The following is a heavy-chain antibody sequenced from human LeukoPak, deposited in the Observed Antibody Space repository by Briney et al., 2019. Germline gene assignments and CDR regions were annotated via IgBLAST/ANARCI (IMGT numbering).Heavy chain of an antibody. Sequence: GASVKVSCKASGYTFTTYYMHWVRQAPGQGLEWMGIINPSGGSTTYAQKFQGRVTMTRDTSTSTVYMELSSLRSEDTAVYYCTRGRSSLYDALDIWGQGTMVTVSS. D-gene: IGHD2-2*01. V-gene: IGHV1-46*01. CDR3: TRGRSSLYDALDI. J-gene: IGHJ3*02. CDR1: GYTFTTYY. CDR2: INPSGGST.